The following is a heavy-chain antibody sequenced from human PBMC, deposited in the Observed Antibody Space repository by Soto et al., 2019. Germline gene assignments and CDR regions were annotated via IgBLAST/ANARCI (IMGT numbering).Heavy chain of an antibody. CDR2: NYHSSST. CDR1: GYSISSGYY. J-gene: IGHJ6*02. Sequence: SETLSLTCTVSGYSISSGYYYCWIRQSPGKGLEWIGSNYHSSSTYYNPSLKSRVIISVDTSKNQFSLKLSSVTAADTAAYYCARLAPIAAADGMDVWGQGTMVTVSS. CDR3: ARLAPIAAADGMDV. V-gene: IGHV4-38-2*02. D-gene: IGHD6-13*01.